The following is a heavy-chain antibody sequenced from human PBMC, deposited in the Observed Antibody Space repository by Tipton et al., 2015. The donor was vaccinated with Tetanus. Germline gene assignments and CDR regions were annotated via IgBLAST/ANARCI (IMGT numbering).Heavy chain of an antibody. Sequence: VQLVQSGGGLVKPGGSLRLSCEVSGFIFSSYAMNWVRQAPGKGLEWVSSISSTSAYLYYADSLKGRFTISRDSAKNSLYLQMNSLRVEDTAVYFCASGSSLDYWGQGSLVIVSS. CDR2: ISSTSAYL. V-gene: IGHV3-21*01. CDR3: ASGSSLDY. CDR1: GFIFSSYA. D-gene: IGHD6-6*01. J-gene: IGHJ4*02.